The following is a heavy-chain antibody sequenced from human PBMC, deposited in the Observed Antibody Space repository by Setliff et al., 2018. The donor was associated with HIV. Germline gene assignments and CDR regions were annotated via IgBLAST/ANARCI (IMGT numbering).Heavy chain of an antibody. J-gene: IGHJ4*02. V-gene: IGHV3-13*01. D-gene: IGHD3-10*01. Sequence: PGGSLRLSCAASGFTFSSYDMHWVRQATGKGLEWVSAIGTAGDTYYPGSVKGRFTISRDNAKNSLYLQMTSLRAEDTALYYCAKDHYYGSGSQGIDYWGQGTLVTVSS. CDR3: AKDHYYGSGSQGIDY. CDR1: GFTFSSYD. CDR2: IGTAGDT.